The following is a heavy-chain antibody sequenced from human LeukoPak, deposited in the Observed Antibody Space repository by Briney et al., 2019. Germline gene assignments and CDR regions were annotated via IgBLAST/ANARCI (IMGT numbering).Heavy chain of an antibody. D-gene: IGHD3-22*01. V-gene: IGHV4-59*08. CDR1: GGSISSYY. Sequence: PSETLSLTCTVSGGSISSYYWSWIRQPPGKGLEWIGYIFYSGSTNYSPPLKSRVTISVDTSKNQFSLKLSSVTAADTAVYYCARHGSVSSGALVWGQGTLVTVSS. CDR3: ARHGSVSSGALV. CDR2: IFYSGST. J-gene: IGHJ4*02.